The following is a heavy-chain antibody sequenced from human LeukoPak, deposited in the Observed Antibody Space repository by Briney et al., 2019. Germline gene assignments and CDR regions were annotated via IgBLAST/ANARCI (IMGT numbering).Heavy chain of an antibody. V-gene: IGHV3-21*01. CDR2: ISSSSSYI. CDR1: GFTFSSYS. CDR3: ARDGASITMIVVVISYSDY. D-gene: IGHD3-22*01. J-gene: IGHJ4*02. Sequence: GGSLRLSCAASGFTFSSYSMNWVRQAPGKGLEWVSSISSSSSYIYYADSVKGRFTISRDNAKNSLYLQMNSLRAEDTAVYYCARDGASITMIVVVISYSDYCGQGTLVTVSS.